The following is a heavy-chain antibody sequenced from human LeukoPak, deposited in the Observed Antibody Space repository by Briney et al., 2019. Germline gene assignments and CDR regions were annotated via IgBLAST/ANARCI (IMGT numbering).Heavy chain of an antibody. D-gene: IGHD3-10*01. CDR1: GFIFSNYG. J-gene: IGHJ5*02. CDR3: AKDLLKEGSYGSGIDWFDP. Sequence: GGSLRLSCAASGFIFSNYGMHWVRQAPGKGLEWVSFIRYDGSHKHYADSVQGRFTISRENSKKTLYLQMNSLRPEDTAMCYCAKDLLKEGSYGSGIDWFDPWGQGTLVTVSS. CDR2: IRYDGSHK. V-gene: IGHV3-30*02.